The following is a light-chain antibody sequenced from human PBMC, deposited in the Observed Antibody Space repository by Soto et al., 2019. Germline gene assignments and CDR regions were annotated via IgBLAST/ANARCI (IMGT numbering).Light chain of an antibody. Sequence: QPVLTQPPSASGTPGQRVTISCSGGYYNIGKNLVYWYQQRPGTAPELLIFKTTQRPSGVPDRFSASNSGTSASLAISGLRSQDEADYYCAAWDDSLSAWVFGGGTQLTVL. CDR1: YYNIGKNL. CDR2: KTT. J-gene: IGLJ3*02. CDR3: AAWDDSLSAWV. V-gene: IGLV1-47*01.